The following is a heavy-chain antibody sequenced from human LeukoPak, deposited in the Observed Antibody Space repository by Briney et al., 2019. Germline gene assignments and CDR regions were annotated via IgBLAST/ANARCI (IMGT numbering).Heavy chain of an antibody. Sequence: SETLSLTCTVSGVSISSYYWSWLRQPPGKGLEWIGYIYYSGSTNYNPSLKSRVTISVDTSKNQFSLKLSSVTAADTAVYYCARIAYYYDSSGYYIYYFDYWGQGTLVTVSS. CDR1: GVSISSYY. CDR2: IYYSGST. V-gene: IGHV4-59*01. D-gene: IGHD3-22*01. CDR3: ARIAYYYDSSGYYIYYFDY. J-gene: IGHJ4*02.